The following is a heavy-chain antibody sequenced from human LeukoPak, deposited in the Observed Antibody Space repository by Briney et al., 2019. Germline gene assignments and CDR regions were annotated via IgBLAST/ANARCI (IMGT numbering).Heavy chain of an antibody. V-gene: IGHV1-2*02. J-gene: IGHJ4*02. CDR1: GYTFTGYY. D-gene: IGHD5-12*01. CDR3: ARDRGGYDFVVDY. Sequence: ASVKVSCKASGYTFTGYYMHWVRQAPGQGLEWMGWINPNSGGTNYVQKFQGRVTMTRDTSISTAYMELSRLRSDDTAVYYCARDRGGYDFVVDYWGQGTLVTVSS. CDR2: INPNSGGT.